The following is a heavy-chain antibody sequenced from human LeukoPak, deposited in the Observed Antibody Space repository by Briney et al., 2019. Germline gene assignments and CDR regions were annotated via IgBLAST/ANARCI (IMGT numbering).Heavy chain of an antibody. V-gene: IGHV3-23*01. CDR1: GFTFSSYA. Sequence: GGSLRLSCAASGFTFSSYAMSWVRQAPGKGLEWVSAISGSGGSTYYADSVKGRFTISRDNSKNTLYLQMNSLRAEDTAVYYCAKEGVRFLEWLLRRGYYMDVWGKGPRSPSP. CDR2: ISGSGGST. J-gene: IGHJ6*03. D-gene: IGHD3-3*01. CDR3: AKEGVRFLEWLLRRGYYMDV.